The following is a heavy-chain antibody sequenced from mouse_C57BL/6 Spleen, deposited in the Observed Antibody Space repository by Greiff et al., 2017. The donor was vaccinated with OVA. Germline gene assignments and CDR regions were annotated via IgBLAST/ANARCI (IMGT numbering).Heavy chain of an antibody. D-gene: IGHD1-1*01. CDR2: IYPGSGST. J-gene: IGHJ4*01. CDR1: GYPFTSYW. V-gene: IGHV1-55*01. CDR3: ARRDYGSRPYAMDY. Sequence: QVQLQPPGAELVKPGASVKMSCKASGYPFTSYWITWVKQRPGQGLEWIGDIYPGSGSTNYNEKFKSKATLTVDTSSSTAYMQLSSLTPEDSAVYYCARRDYGSRPYAMDYWGQGTSVTVSS.